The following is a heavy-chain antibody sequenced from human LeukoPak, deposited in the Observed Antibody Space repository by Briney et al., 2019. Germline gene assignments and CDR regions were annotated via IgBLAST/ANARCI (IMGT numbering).Heavy chain of an antibody. CDR2: IHYSRTT. Sequence: PSETLSLTCTVPGGSISSGSHHWGWFRQSPGKGLEWIGSIHYSRTTYHNPSLNSRVTISEVTSKNQFSLQLNSVTAADTAVYYCARHDGRGGATMGALDSWGQGSLVTVSS. CDR1: GGSISSGSHH. J-gene: IGHJ4*02. CDR3: ARHDGRGGATMGALDS. V-gene: IGHV4-39*01. D-gene: IGHD5-12*01.